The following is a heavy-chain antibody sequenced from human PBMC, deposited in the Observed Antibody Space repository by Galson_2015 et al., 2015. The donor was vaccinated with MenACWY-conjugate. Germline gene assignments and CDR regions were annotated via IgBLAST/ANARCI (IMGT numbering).Heavy chain of an antibody. J-gene: IGHJ5*02. Sequence: SLRLSCAASGFTFSSYWMHWVRQAPGQGLVWVSRINSDGSSTTYVDSVKDRFTISRDNAKNTLYLQMNSLRAEDTAVYYRARALYSGKAVNNHFDPWGQGTLVTVSS. CDR3: ARALYSGKAVNNHFDP. V-gene: IGHV3-74*01. D-gene: IGHD3-10*01. CDR1: GFTFSSYW. CDR2: INSDGSST.